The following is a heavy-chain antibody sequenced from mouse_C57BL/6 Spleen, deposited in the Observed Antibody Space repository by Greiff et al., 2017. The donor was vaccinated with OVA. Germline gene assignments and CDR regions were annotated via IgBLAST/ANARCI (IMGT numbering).Heavy chain of an antibody. CDR2: INPGSGGT. Sequence: VQLQQSGAELVRPGTSVKVSCKASGYAFTNYLIEWVKQRPGQGLEWIGVINPGSGGTNYNEKFKGKATLTADKSSSTAYMQLSSLTSEDSAVYFCARTSITTVVAPDYWGQGTTLTVSS. J-gene: IGHJ2*01. CDR3: ARTSITTVVAPDY. V-gene: IGHV1-54*01. D-gene: IGHD1-1*01. CDR1: GYAFTNYL.